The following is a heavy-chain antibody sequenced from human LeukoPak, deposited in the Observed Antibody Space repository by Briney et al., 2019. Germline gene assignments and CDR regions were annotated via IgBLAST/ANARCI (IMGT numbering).Heavy chain of an antibody. D-gene: IGHD4-23*01. V-gene: IGHV4-39*07. J-gene: IGHJ6*03. CDR2: IFYRGTT. CDR1: GDSISSRSYY. Sequence: PSETLSLTCTVSGDSISSRSYYWDWIRQPPGGGLEWIGSIFYRGTTYYNPSLKSRVTISLDTSKNQFSLKLSSVTAADTAVYYCARARGGNSARVYYYYYMDVWGKGTTVTVSS. CDR3: ARARGGNSARVYYYYYMDV.